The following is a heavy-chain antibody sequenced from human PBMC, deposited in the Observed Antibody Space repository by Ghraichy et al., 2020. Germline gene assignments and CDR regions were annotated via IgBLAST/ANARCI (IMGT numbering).Heavy chain of an antibody. D-gene: IGHD1-26*01. Sequence: LSLTCAASGFTFSSYSMNWVRQAPGKGLEWVSSISSSSSYIYYADSVKGRFTISRDNAKNSLYLQMNSLRAEDTAVYYCARDSEVGWYFDLWGRGTLVTVSS. CDR1: GFTFSSYS. CDR2: ISSSSSYI. J-gene: IGHJ2*01. CDR3: ARDSEVGWYFDL. V-gene: IGHV3-21*01.